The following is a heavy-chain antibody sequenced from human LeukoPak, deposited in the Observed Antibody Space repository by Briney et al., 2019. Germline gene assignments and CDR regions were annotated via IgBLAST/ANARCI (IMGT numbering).Heavy chain of an antibody. CDR3: ARDFSRYCSSSSCANWFDP. CDR1: GVTLSSYA. V-gene: IGHV3-23*01. J-gene: IGHJ5*02. Sequence: GGSLRLSCTASGVTLSSYAMSWARQAPGKGLEWVSGISSSGSGGNTYYADSVKGRFTISRDNAKNSLYLQMNSLRDEDTAVYYCARDFSRYCSSSSCANWFDPWGQGTLVTVSS. CDR2: ISSSGSGGNT. D-gene: IGHD2-2*01.